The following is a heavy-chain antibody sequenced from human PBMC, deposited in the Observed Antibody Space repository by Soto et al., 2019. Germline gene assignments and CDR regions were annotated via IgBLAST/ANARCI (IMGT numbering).Heavy chain of an antibody. J-gene: IGHJ4*02. CDR3: ARSYYYGSGSRYYFDY. Sequence: VASVKVSCKASGYTFTGYYMHWVRQAPGQGLEWMGWINPNSGGTSYAQKFQGWVTMTRDTSISTAYMELSSLRSEDTAVYYCARSYYYGSGSRYYFDYWGQGTLVTVSS. V-gene: IGHV1-2*04. D-gene: IGHD3-10*01. CDR1: GYTFTGYY. CDR2: INPNSGGT.